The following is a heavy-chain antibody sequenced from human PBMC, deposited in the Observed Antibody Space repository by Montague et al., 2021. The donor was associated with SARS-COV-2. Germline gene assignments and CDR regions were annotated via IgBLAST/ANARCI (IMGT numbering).Heavy chain of an antibody. Sequence: SETLSLTCAVYGGSFSSRSYYWGWIRQPPGKGLEWIGFKYYSGSTYYNPTLKSRVTISVDTSKNQFSLKLSSVTAADTAVYYCATLPSSSTIFGVVQGYYFDDWGQGTLVTVSS. D-gene: IGHD3-3*01. CDR2: KYYSGST. CDR3: ATLPSSSTIFGVVQGYYFDD. V-gene: IGHV4-39*01. CDR1: GGSFSSRSYY. J-gene: IGHJ4*02.